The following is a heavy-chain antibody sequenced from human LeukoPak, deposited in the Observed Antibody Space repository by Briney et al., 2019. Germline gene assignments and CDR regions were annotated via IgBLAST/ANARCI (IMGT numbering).Heavy chain of an antibody. CDR2: IYYIGTS. Sequence: SQTLSLTCTVSGDSINTSNYFWGWIRQSTGKGLEWIGNIYYIGTSDYNPSLKSRVTISIDTSKNQFSLNLRSVTAADTAFYYCARHRSGSYIRYFDFWGQGALVTVSS. J-gene: IGHJ4*02. CDR1: GDSINTSNYF. D-gene: IGHD1-26*01. V-gene: IGHV4-39*01. CDR3: ARHRSGSYIRYFDF.